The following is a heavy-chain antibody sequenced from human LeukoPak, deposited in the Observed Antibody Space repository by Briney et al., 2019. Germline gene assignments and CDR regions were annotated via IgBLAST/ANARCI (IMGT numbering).Heavy chain of an antibody. CDR1: GFTFSSYA. CDR2: ISYDGSNK. CDR3: AKGRPLLEWSGPDY. J-gene: IGHJ4*02. Sequence: GGSLRLSCAASGFTFSSYAMHWVRQAPGKGLEWVAVISYDGSNKYYADSVKGRFTISRDNSKNTLYLQMNSLRAEDTAVYYCAKGRPLLEWSGPDYWGQGTLVTVSS. D-gene: IGHD3-3*01. V-gene: IGHV3-30-3*01.